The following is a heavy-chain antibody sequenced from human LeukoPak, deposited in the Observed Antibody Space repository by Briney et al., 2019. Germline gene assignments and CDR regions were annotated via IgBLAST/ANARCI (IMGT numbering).Heavy chain of an antibody. J-gene: IGHJ5*02. CDR3: AGGVARYYDFWSGKNWFDP. Sequence: ASAKVSCKASGYTFTSYDINWVRQATGQGLEWMGWMNPNSGNTGYAQKFQGRVTMARNTSISTAYMELSSLRSEDTAVYYCAGGVARYYDFWSGKNWFDPWGQGTLVTVSS. CDR2: MNPNSGNT. D-gene: IGHD3-3*01. V-gene: IGHV1-8*01. CDR1: GYTFTSYD.